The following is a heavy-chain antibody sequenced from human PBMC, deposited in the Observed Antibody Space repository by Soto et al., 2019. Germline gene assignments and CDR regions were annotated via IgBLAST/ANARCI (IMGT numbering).Heavy chain of an antibody. CDR3: TNCSVGGRLEYLSVVDV. CDR1: GLTFDDHA. CDR2: ISWNGGRT. V-gene: IGHV3-9*01. Sequence: SLRLSCAASGLTFDDHAMHWVRQAPGKGLGWVSGISWNGGRTAYADSVKGRFTISRDNAKNSLYLQLNSLRVEDTALYHCTNCSVGGRLEYLSVVDVLCHGTTVKASS. D-gene: IGHD2-15*01. J-gene: IGHJ6*02.